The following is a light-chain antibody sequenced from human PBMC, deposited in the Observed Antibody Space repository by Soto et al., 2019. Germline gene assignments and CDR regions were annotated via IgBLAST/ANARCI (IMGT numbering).Light chain of an antibody. CDR1: QSVSSN. J-gene: IGKJ2*01. CDR3: HQYNNWPPYT. Sequence: EIVMTQSPATLSVSPGETATLSCRASQSVSSNLAWYQQKPGQAPRLLIYGASTRATGIPARFSGSGSGTEFTLTLSSLQSEDFAVYYCHQYNNWPPYTFGQGTKLEIK. CDR2: GAS. V-gene: IGKV3-15*01.